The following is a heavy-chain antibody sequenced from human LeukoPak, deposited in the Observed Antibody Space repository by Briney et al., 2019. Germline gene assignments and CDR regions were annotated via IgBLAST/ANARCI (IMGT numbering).Heavy chain of an antibody. V-gene: IGHV4-38-2*02. D-gene: IGHD3-22*01. CDR2: IYHRGST. CDR3: ARGDYDTSGFYYFDY. CDR1: DHSISSGYY. J-gene: IGHJ4*02. Sequence: PSETLSLTCSVSDHSISSGYYWGWIRQPPGKGLEWIGSIYHRGSTYYNPSLKSRATISVDTSKTQFSLKLTSVTAADTAVYYCARGDYDTSGFYYFDYWGQGTLVTVSS.